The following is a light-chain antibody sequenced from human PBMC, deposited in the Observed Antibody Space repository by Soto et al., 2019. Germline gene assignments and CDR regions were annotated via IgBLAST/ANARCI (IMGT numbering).Light chain of an antibody. V-gene: IGLV1-40*01. CDR2: GNS. J-gene: IGLJ2*01. Sequence: QPVLTQPPSVSGAPGQRVTSSCTGSSSNIGAGYDVHWYQQLPGTAPKLLIYGNSNRPSGVPDRFSGSKSGTSASLAITGLQAEDEADYYCQSYDSSLSAVVFGGGTKLTVL. CDR3: QSYDSSLSAVV. CDR1: SSNIGAGYD.